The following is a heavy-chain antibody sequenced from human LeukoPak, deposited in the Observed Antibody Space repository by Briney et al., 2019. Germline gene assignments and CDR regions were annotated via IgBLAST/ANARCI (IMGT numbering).Heavy chain of an antibody. CDR1: GFTFSSYE. CDR3: AKDRGPYISSWYGY. V-gene: IGHV3-30*02. Sequence: GGSLRLSCAASGFTFSSYEMNWVRQAPGKGLEWVAFIRYDGSNKYYADSVKGRFTISRDNSKNTLYLQMNSLRAEDTAVYYCAKDRGPYISSWYGYWGQGTLVTVSS. D-gene: IGHD6-13*01. J-gene: IGHJ4*02. CDR2: IRYDGSNK.